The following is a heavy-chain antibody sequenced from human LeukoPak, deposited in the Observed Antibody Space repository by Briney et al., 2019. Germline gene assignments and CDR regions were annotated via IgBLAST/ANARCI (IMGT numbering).Heavy chain of an antibody. Sequence: APVKVSCKVSGYTLTELSMHWVRQAPGKGLEWMGGFDPEDGETIYAQKFQGRVTMTEDTSTDTAYMELSSLRSEDTAVYYCATEWYNWNYGWFDPWGQGTLVTVSS. CDR2: FDPEDGET. CDR1: GYTLTELS. CDR3: ATEWYNWNYGWFDP. V-gene: IGHV1-24*01. D-gene: IGHD1-7*01. J-gene: IGHJ5*02.